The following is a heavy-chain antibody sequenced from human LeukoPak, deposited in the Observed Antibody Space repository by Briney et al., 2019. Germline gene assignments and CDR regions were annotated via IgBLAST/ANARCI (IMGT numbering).Heavy chain of an antibody. D-gene: IGHD4-17*01. CDR2: IYNSGIT. V-gene: IGHV4-61*01. CDR3: ARGGRGSTVTTIFDY. CDR1: GGSISSSSYY. J-gene: IGHJ4*02. Sequence: SETLSLTCTVSGGSISSSSYYWSWIRRPPGKGLEWIGYIYNSGITKYNPSLKSRVTISVDTSKNQFSLKVSSVTAADTAVYYCARGGRGSTVTTIFDYWGQGTLVTVSS.